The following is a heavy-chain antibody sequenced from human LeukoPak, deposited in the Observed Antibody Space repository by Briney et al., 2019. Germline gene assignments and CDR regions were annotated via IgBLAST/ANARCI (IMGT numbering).Heavy chain of an antibody. D-gene: IGHD2-21*02. V-gene: IGHV3-23*01. J-gene: IGHJ4*02. Sequence: GGSLRLSCAASGFTFSSYAMSWVRQAPGKGLEWVSAISGSGGSTYYADSVKGRFTISRDNSKNTLYLQMNSLRVEDTVVYYCAKGKGCGGDCYAYFDHWGQGTLVTVSS. CDR3: AKGKGCGGDCYAYFDH. CDR2: ISGSGGST. CDR1: GFTFSSYA.